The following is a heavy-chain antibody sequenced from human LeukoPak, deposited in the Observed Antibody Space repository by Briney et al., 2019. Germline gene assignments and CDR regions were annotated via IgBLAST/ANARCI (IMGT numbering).Heavy chain of an antibody. D-gene: IGHD3-10*01. CDR2: IYLSGST. CDR3: ASAGFDSNLDY. Sequence: PSETLSLTCAVSGGSVSSSNWWSWVRQPPGKGLEWIGEIYLSGSTNYNPSLKSRVTISVDKSKNQFSLKLSSVTAADTAVYYCASAGFDSNLDYWGQGTLVTVSS. V-gene: IGHV4-4*02. J-gene: IGHJ4*02. CDR1: GGSVSSSNW.